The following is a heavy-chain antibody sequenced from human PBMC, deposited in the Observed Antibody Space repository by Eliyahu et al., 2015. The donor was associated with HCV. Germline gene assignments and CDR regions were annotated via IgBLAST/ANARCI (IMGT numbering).Heavy chain of an antibody. CDR2: IYYSGST. V-gene: IGHV4-59*01. Sequence: QVQLQESGPGLVKPSETLSLTCNVSGGSISSYYWSWIRQPPGKGLEWIGYIYYSGSTDYNPSLRSRVTISVDTSKNQFSLMLSSVTAADTAVYYCARGAYSSSSNDYWGLGTLVTVSS. D-gene: IGHD6-13*01. CDR3: ARGAYSSSSNDY. J-gene: IGHJ4*01. CDR1: GGSISSYY.